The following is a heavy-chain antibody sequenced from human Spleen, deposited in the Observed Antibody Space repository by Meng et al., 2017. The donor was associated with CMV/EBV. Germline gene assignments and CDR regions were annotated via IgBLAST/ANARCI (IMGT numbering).Heavy chain of an antibody. CDR3: ARDFGSFSMSDD. Sequence: ASVKVSCKASGYTFNSHPISWVRQAPGQGLEWMGWIIPNSGATTSAQKFQGRLTMTRDTSISTAYLELSRLRSDDTAVYYCARDFGSFSMSDDWGQGTLVTVSS. CDR1: GYTFNSHP. J-gene: IGHJ4*02. V-gene: IGHV1-2*02. D-gene: IGHD3-22*01. CDR2: IIPNSGAT.